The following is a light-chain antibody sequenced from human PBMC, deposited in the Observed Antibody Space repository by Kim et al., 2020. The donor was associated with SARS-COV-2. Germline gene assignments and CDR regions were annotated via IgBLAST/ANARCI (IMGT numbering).Light chain of an antibody. V-gene: IGLV3-21*04. Sequence: PGKTARLTCGGNNIGSKSVHWYQQKPGQAPVLVIYYDSDRPSGIPERFSGSNSGNTATLTISRVEAGDEADYYCQVWDSSSDHPVFGGGTKLTVL. CDR3: QVWDSSSDHPV. CDR2: YDS. J-gene: IGLJ3*02. CDR1: NIGSKS.